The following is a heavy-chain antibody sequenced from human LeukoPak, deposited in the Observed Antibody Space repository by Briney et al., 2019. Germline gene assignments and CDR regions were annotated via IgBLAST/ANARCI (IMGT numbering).Heavy chain of an antibody. CDR3: VSGLWEVPGCH. CDR1: GGSISSFY. D-gene: IGHD1-26*01. Sequence: PSETLSLTCTISGGSISSFYWSWIRQPPGKGLEWIGYIYFSGSTNCNPSLKSRVTISIDTSKNQFSLRLSSVTAADTAVYYCVSGLWEVPGCHWGQGTLVTVSS. J-gene: IGHJ4*02. CDR2: IYFSGST. V-gene: IGHV4-59*01.